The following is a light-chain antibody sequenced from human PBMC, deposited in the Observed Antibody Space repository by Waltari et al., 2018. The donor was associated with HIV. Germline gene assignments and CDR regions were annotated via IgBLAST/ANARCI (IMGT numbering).Light chain of an antibody. CDR2: DDD. Sequence: QSVLTQPPSVSAAPGQTVTISCSGSNSNIGSNYVCWYRPVPVTAPKLVIYDDDQRPSGIVDRVSASKSGTSANLDITGLQTGDEADYYCTTWDSSLSALVFGGGTKLTVL. CDR3: TTWDSSLSALV. J-gene: IGLJ2*01. V-gene: IGLV1-51*01. CDR1: NSNIGSNY.